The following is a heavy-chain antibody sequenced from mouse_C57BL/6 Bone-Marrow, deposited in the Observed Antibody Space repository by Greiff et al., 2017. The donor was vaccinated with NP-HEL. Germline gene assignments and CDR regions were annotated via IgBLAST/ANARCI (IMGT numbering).Heavy chain of an antibody. CDR1: GYSFTGYY. J-gene: IGHJ3*01. D-gene: IGHD2-3*01. CDR3: ALYPIYDGPAWFAY. Sequence: VQLKESGPELVKPGASVKISCKASGYSFTGYYMNWVKQSPEKSLEWIGEINPSTGGTTYNQKFKAKATLTVDKSSSTAYMQLKSLTSEDSAVYYCALYPIYDGPAWFAYWGQGTLVTVSA. V-gene: IGHV1-42*01. CDR2: INPSTGGT.